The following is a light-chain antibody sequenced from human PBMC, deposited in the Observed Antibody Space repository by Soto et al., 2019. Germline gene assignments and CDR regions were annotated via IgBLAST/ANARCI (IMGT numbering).Light chain of an antibody. CDR2: KAS. CDR3: HQYNSYST. Sequence: IQMTISPSTLPASYVGSLTITFRASQTISSWLAWYQQKPGKAPKLLIYKASSLESGVPSRFSASGSGTEFTLTISSLQPDDFATYYCHQYNSYSTFGQGTKV. V-gene: IGKV1-5*03. J-gene: IGKJ1*01. CDR1: QTISSW.